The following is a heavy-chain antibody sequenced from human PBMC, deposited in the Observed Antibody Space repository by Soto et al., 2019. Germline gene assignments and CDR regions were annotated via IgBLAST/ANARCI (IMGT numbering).Heavy chain of an antibody. CDR3: ARLNYYDSSGYYYGLDY. Sequence: ASVKVSCKASGYTFTSYGISWVRQAPGQGLEWMGWISAYNGNTNYAQKLQGRVTMTTDTSTSTAYMELRSLRSDDTAVYYCARLNYYDSSGYYYGLDYWGQGTLVTVSS. J-gene: IGHJ4*02. V-gene: IGHV1-18*01. CDR1: GYTFTSYG. CDR2: ISAYNGNT. D-gene: IGHD3-22*01.